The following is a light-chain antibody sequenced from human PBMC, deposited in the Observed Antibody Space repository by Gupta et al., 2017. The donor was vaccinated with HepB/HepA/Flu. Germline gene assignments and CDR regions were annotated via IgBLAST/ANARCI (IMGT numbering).Light chain of an antibody. Sequence: EIVLTKSPGTLSLSPGERATLSCRASQYVSSTYLAWYQQRPGQAPRLLIYSASNRATGIPDRFSGSGSGTDFTLTISRLEPEDFAVYYCHHYGSSSWTFGQGTEVEIK. CDR1: QYVSSTY. CDR2: SAS. J-gene: IGKJ1*01. V-gene: IGKV3-20*01. CDR3: HHYGSSSWT.